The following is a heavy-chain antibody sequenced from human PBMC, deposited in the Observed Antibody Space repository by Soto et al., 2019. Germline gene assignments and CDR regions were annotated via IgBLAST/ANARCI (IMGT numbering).Heavy chain of an antibody. CDR1: GFTFRSYA. J-gene: IGHJ1*01. D-gene: IGHD3-22*01. CDR3: AQNTMIVVVITGYFQH. CDR2: ISGSGGST. Sequence: GGSLRLSCAASGFTFRSYARSWVRQAPGKGLEWVSAISGSGGSTYYADSVKGRFTISRDNSKNTLYLQMNSLRAEDTAVYYCAQNTMIVVVITGYFQHWGQGTLVTVSS. V-gene: IGHV3-23*01.